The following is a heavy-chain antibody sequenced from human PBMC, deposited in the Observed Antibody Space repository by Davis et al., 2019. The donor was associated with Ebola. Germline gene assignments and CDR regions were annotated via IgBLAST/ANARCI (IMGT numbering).Heavy chain of an antibody. D-gene: IGHD1-14*01. Sequence: ASVKVSCKSSGYTFTSYDINWVRQAPGQGLEWMGWMNPNSGNRGYTQKLQGRVTITRDTSTSTAYMELSSLRSEDTAVYYCARGPNRGHFDLWGRGTLVTVSS. CDR1: GYTFTSYD. J-gene: IGHJ2*01. CDR3: ARGPNRGHFDL. V-gene: IGHV1-8*03. CDR2: MNPNSGNR.